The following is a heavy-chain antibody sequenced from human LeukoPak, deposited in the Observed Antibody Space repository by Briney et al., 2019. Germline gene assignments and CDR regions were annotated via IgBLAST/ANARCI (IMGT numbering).Heavy chain of an antibody. CDR3: ARGHSSLRLYYFDY. J-gene: IGHJ4*02. D-gene: IGHD6-6*01. CDR1: GYTFTGNF. CDR2: INPNGGGT. V-gene: IGHV1-2*02. Sequence: ASAKVSCKASGYTFTGNFIHWVRQAPGQGLDWVGWINPNGGGTNYAQKFQGRVTMTRDTSISTAYMDLSSLTSEDTAIYYCARGHSSLRLYYFDYWGQGTLVTVSS.